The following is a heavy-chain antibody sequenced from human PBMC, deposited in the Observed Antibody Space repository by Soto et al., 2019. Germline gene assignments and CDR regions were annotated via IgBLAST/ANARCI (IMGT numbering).Heavy chain of an antibody. V-gene: IGHV4-61*08. CDR3: GSGSYYPKGNWFDP. D-gene: IGHD3-10*01. CDR2: VYHTGNT. J-gene: IGHJ5*02. CDR1: GASVSNNAYY. Sequence: SETLSLTCTVSGASVSNNAYYWSWIRQSPGKGLEWIAYVYHTGNTNYNPSLRSRVTISLDTSKNQLSLKVRSVTAADTAVYYYGSGSYYPKGNWFDPWGQGTLVTVSS.